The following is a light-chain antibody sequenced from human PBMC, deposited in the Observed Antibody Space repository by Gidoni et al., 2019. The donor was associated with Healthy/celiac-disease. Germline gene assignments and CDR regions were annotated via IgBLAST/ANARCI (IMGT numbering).Light chain of an antibody. V-gene: IGKV3-11*01. CDR1: QIVSSY. Sequence: EIVLPQSPATLSLSPGERATFSCRASQIVSSYLAWYQQKPGQAPRLLIYDASNRATGIPARFSGSGSGTDFTLTISSLEPEYFAVYYCQQRSNWPLTFGGGTKVEIK. J-gene: IGKJ4*01. CDR2: DAS. CDR3: QQRSNWPLT.